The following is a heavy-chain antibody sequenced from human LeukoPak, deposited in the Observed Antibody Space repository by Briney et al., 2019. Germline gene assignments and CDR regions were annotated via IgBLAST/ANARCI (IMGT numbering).Heavy chain of an antibody. CDR2: IIPIFGTA. J-gene: IGHJ3*02. CDR1: GGTFSSYA. CDR3: ARVNIVVVPAASRYAFDI. Sequence: SVKVSCTASGGTFSSYAISWVRQAPGQGLEWMGGIIPIFGTANYAQKFQGRVTITADESTSTAYMELSSLRSEDTAVYYCARVNIVVVPAASRYAFDIWGQGTMVTVSS. V-gene: IGHV1-69*13. D-gene: IGHD2-2*01.